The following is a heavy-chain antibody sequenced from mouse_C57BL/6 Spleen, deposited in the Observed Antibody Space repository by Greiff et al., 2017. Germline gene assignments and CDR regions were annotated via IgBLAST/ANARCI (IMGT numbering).Heavy chain of an antibody. V-gene: IGHV5-16*01. D-gene: IGHD2-3*01. Sequence: EVHLVESEGGLVQPGSSMKLSCTASGFTFSDYYMAWVRQVPEKGLEWVANINYDGSSTYYLDSLKSRFIISRDNAKNILYLQMSSLKSEDTATYYCARDEGSIYDGYYGTFAYWGQGTLVTVSA. CDR3: ARDEGSIYDGYYGTFAY. J-gene: IGHJ3*01. CDR1: GFTFSDYY. CDR2: INYDGSST.